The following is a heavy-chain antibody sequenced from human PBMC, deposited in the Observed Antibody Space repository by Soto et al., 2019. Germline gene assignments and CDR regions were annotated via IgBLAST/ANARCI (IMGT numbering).Heavy chain of an antibody. D-gene: IGHD2-2*01. CDR1: GGPIRTYY. J-gene: IGHJ3*02. Sequence: QVQLPESGPGLVKPSETLALTCTVSGGPIRTYYWSWIRQSTGKVLEWIGFISYIRPTQNNPSFKSRVTISVETSKNQLSLSLTSVSAADTAVYYCARDAGYQLTGAFDIWGPGTMVAVAS. V-gene: IGHV4-59*01. CDR2: ISYIRPT. CDR3: ARDAGYQLTGAFDI.